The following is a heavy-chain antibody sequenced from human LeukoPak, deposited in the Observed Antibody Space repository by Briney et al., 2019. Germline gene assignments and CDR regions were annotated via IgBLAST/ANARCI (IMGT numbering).Heavy chain of an antibody. CDR3: ARDSYRTRNYNWFDP. D-gene: IGHD1-7*01. J-gene: IGHJ5*02. CDR1: GYTFTSYY. V-gene: IGHV1-46*01. CDR2: INPSGGST. Sequence: ASVKVSCKASGYTFTSYYMHWVRQAPGQGLEWMGIINPSGGSTSYAQKFQGRVTMTRDMSTSTAYMELSSLRSEDTAVYYCARDSYRTRNYNWFDPWDQGTLVTVSS.